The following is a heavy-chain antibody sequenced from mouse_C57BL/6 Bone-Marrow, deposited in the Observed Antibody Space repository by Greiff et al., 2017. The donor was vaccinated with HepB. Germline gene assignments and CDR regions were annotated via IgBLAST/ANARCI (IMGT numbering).Heavy chain of an antibody. CDR1: GFTFSDYY. D-gene: IGHD1-1*01. CDR3: ARAGSSPYWYFDV. J-gene: IGHJ1*03. CDR2: INYDGSST. Sequence: EVKLVESEGGLVQPGSSMKLSCTASGFTFSDYYMAWVRQVPEKGLEWVANINYDGSSTYYLDSLKSRFIISRDNAKNILYLQMSSLKSEDTATYYCARAGSSPYWYFDVWGTGTTVTVSS. V-gene: IGHV5-16*01.